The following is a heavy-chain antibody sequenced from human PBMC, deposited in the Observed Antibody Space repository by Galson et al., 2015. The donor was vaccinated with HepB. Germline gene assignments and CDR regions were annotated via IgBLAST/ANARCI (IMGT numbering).Heavy chain of an antibody. Sequence: SLRLSCAVSGFTFSSYGMHWVRQAPGKGLEWVAVISYVGNYKYDGDSVKGRADSVKGRFTISRDNSKNTVYLQMNSLRDEDTAVYYCAKDSRHGDIYRNKFANVFEVWGQGTTVTVSS. CDR3: AKDSRHGDIYRNKFANVFEV. J-gene: IGHJ3*01. V-gene: IGHV3-30*18. CDR1: GFTFSSYG. D-gene: IGHD4-17*01. CDR2: ISYVGNYK.